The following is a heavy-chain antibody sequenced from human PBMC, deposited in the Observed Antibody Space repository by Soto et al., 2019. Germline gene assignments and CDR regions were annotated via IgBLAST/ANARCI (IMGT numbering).Heavy chain of an antibody. CDR1: GGSISSYY. J-gene: IGHJ6*03. V-gene: IGHV4-59*08. D-gene: IGHD3-10*01. CDR2: IYYSGST. CDR3: ARRYGSGSPSNYYYYYYMDV. Sequence: PSETLSPTCTVSGGSISSYYWSWIRQPPGKGLEWIGYIYYSGSTNYNPSLKSRVTISVDTSKNQFSLKLSSVTAADTAVYYCARRYGSGSPSNYYYYYYMDVWGKGTTVTVSS.